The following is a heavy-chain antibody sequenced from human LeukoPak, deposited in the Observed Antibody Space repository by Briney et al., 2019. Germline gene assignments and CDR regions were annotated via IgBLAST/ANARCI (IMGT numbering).Heavy chain of an antibody. J-gene: IGHJ4*02. CDR1: GYTFTYHY. CDR2: INPSNGGT. D-gene: IGHD1-1*01. V-gene: IGHV1-46*01. CDR3: ARESDVGKDFDC. Sequence: ASVKVSCKASGYTFTYHYIHLVRQAPGQGLEWMGIINPSNGGTNYAQRFQGRVTMTRDTSTSTVYMELSSLDSEDTAVYYCARESDVGKDFDCWGQGTLVTVSS.